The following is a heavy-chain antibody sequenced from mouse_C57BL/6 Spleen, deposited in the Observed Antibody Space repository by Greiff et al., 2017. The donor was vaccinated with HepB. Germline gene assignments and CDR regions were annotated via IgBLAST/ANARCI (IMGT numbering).Heavy chain of an antibody. CDR2: ISSGSSTI. CDR1: GFTFSDYG. V-gene: IGHV5-17*01. Sequence: VQLKQSGGGLVKPGGSLKLSCAASGFTFSDYGMHWVRQAPEKGLEWVAYISSGSSTIYYADTVKGRFTISRDNAKNNLFLQMTSLRSEDTAMYYGARRYSNYVDWYFDVWGTRTTVTVSS. J-gene: IGHJ1*03. D-gene: IGHD2-5*01. CDR3: ARRYSNYVDWYFDV.